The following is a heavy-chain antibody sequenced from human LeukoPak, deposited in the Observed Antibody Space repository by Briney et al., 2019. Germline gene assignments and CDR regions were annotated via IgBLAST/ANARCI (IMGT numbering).Heavy chain of an antibody. CDR3: AKDQQFLGPESSNDAFDI. J-gene: IGHJ3*02. D-gene: IGHD6-13*01. Sequence: GGSLRLSCAASGFTFSSYAMSWVRQAPGKGLEWVSAISGSGGSTYYADSVKGRFTISRDNSKNTLYLQMNSLRAEDTAVYYCAKDQQFLGPESSNDAFDIWCQGTMVTVSS. V-gene: IGHV3-23*01. CDR1: GFTFSSYA. CDR2: ISGSGGST.